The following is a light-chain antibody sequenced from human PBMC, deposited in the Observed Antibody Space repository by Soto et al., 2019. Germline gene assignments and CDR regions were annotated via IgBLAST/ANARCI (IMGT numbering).Light chain of an antibody. CDR2: AAA. CDR3: LQHKTYPYT. V-gene: IGKV1-17*03. Sequence: DIQMPQSPSAVSASVGDRVTITCRASQDINTFLAWFQPQPGQVPKRPLYAAASLQSGVPSRFSGSGSGTEFTRTISSLQPEDIASEYGLQHKTYPYTAGQGTKLEIK. CDR1: QDINTF. J-gene: IGKJ2*01.